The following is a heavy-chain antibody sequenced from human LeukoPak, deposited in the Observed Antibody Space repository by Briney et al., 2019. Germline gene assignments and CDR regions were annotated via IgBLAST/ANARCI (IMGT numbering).Heavy chain of an antibody. CDR3: AKGLVVVAATPLQFDY. Sequence: PGGSLRPSCAASGFTFSSYGMHWVRQAPGKGLEWVAFIRYDGSNKYYADSVKGRFTISRDNSKNTLYLQMNSLRAEDTAVYYCAKGLVVVAATPLQFDYWGQGTLVTVSS. CDR1: GFTFSSYG. V-gene: IGHV3-30*02. CDR2: IRYDGSNK. D-gene: IGHD2-15*01. J-gene: IGHJ4*02.